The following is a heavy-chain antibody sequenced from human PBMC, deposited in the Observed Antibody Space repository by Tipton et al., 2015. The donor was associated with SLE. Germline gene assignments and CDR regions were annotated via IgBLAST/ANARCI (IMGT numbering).Heavy chain of an antibody. D-gene: IGHD2-21*01. J-gene: IGHJ6*02. Sequence: GLVKPSETLSLTCSVSGGSISSNYWIWIRQPPGKGLEWIGYISYGGGTNYNPSLKSRVTIPVDTAKSQFSLRLTSVTAADTAVYYCARGLLTWRGAIVGVDVWGQGTTVNVSS. CDR2: ISYGGGT. CDR3: ARGLLTWRGAIVGVDV. CDR1: GGSISSNY. V-gene: IGHV4-59*08.